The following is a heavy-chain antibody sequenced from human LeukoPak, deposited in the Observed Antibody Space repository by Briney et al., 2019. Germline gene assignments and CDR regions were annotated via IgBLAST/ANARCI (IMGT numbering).Heavy chain of an antibody. CDR1: GGSISNYY. J-gene: IGHJ5*02. CDR2: IYTGGNT. CDR3: AREHDYVVPLNWFDP. Sequence: SETLSLTCTVSGGSISNYYWSWIRQPAGKGLEWIGRIYTGGNTNYNPSLKSRVTMSVDTSKNQFSLKLSSVTAADTAVYYCAREHDYVVPLNWFDPWGQGTLVTVSS. V-gene: IGHV4-4*07. D-gene: IGHD4-17*01.